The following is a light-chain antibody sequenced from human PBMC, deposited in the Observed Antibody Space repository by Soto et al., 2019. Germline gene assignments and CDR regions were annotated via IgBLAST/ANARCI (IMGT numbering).Light chain of an antibody. V-gene: IGLV2-23*01. CDR2: EAT. Sequence: QPVLTQPASVSGSPGQSITISCTGTSSDLGTYNLVSWYQQHPGKAPKLTIYEATKRPSGVSNRFSGSKSGNTASLTISGLQAEDEADYYCCSYAGGSTLVFGGGTKLTVL. CDR3: CSYAGGSTLV. CDR1: SSDLGTYNL. J-gene: IGLJ3*02.